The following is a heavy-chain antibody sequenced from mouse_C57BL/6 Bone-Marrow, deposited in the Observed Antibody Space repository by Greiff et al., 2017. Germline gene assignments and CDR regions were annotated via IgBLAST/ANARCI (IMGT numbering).Heavy chain of an antibody. CDR1: GYTFTDYY. CDR3: AREGGWLLRFFAY. Sequence: VQLQQSGPVLVKPGASVKMSCKASGYTFTDYYMNWVKQSHGKSLEWIGVINPYNGGTSYNQKFKGKATLTVDKSSSTAYMELNSLTSEDSAVYYCAREGGWLLRFFAYWGQGTLVTVSA. CDR2: INPYNGGT. V-gene: IGHV1-19*01. D-gene: IGHD2-3*01. J-gene: IGHJ3*01.